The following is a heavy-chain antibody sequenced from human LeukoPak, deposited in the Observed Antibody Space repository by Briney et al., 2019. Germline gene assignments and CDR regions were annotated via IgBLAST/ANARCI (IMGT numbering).Heavy chain of an antibody. CDR2: IWYDGSNQ. CDR1: GFTFRSYG. D-gene: IGHD6-19*01. CDR3: ARAYSSGWSYFDY. Sequence: PGRCLRLSCAASGFTFRSYGMHWVRQAPGKGLEWVAVIWYDGSNQYYADSVKGRFAISRDNSKNTLYLQLNSLRAEDTAVYYCARAYSSGWSYFDYWGQGTLVTVSS. J-gene: IGHJ4*02. V-gene: IGHV3-33*01.